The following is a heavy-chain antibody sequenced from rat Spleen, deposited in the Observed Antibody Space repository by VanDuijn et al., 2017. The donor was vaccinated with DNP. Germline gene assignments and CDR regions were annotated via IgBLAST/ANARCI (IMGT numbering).Heavy chain of an antibody. D-gene: IGHD1-10*01. V-gene: IGHV5-25*01. CDR2: ISTSGSKI. CDR3: ASRSYNNVPY. J-gene: IGHJ2*01. Sequence: EVQLVESGGGLVQPGRSLKLSCAASGFTFSDHYMAWVRQAPKKGLEWVATISTSGSKIYYPDSVKGRFSISRDNANSSLYLQMDSLRSEDTATYYCASRSYNNVPYWGQGVMVTVSS. CDR1: GFTFSDHY.